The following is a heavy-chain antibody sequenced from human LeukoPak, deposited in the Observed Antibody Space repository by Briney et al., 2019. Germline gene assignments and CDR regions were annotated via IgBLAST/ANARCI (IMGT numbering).Heavy chain of an antibody. J-gene: IGHJ6*03. V-gene: IGHV4-59*12. CDR3: ASDLRDIVVVPAATRYYYYMDV. Sequence: PSETLSLTCTVSGGSISSYYWSWIRQPPGKGLEWIGYIYYSGSTNYNPSLKSRVTMSVDTSKNRFSLKLSSVTAADTAVYYCASDLRDIVVVPAATRYYYYMDVWGKGTTVTVSS. CDR1: GGSISSYY. D-gene: IGHD2-2*01. CDR2: IYYSGST.